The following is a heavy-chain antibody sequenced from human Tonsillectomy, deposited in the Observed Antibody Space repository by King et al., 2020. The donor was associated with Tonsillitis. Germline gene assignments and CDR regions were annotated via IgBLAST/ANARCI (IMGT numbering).Heavy chain of an antibody. CDR2: IRYDGSNK. D-gene: IGHD3/OR15-3a*01. Sequence: VQLVESGGGVVQPGGSLRLSCAASGFTFSSYGMHWVRQAPGKGLEWVAFIRYDGSNKYYGDSVKGRFTISRDNSKNTLYLQTNSLRAEDTAVYYCVFLNSRPTSKYYYDMDVWGQGTTVTVSS. V-gene: IGHV3-30*02. CDR1: GFTFSSYG. J-gene: IGHJ6*02. CDR3: VFLNSRPTSKYYYDMDV.